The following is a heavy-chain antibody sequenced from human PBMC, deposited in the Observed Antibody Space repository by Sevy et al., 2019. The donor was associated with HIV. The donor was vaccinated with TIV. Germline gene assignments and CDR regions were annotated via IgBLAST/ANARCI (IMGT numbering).Heavy chain of an antibody. CDR3: ARSFCINITCFYYFDH. V-gene: IGHV1-2*02. CDR1: GYTFTGYH. Sequence: ASVKVSCKASGYTFTGYHMHCLRQAPGQGLEWMGWINPDSGDTKYAQKFQGRVTMTRDTSISTAYMELRRLRSDDTAVYYCARSFCINITCFYYFDHWGQGTLVTVSS. CDR2: INPDSGDT. J-gene: IGHJ4*02. D-gene: IGHD2-2*01.